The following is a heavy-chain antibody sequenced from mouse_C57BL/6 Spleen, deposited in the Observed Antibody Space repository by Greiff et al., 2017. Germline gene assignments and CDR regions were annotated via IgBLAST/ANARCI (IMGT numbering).Heavy chain of an antibody. V-gene: IGHV1-66*01. D-gene: IGHD2-10*02. CDR3: ARGYGSWYFDV. CDR1: GYSFTSYY. Sequence: VKLVESGPELVKPGASVKISCKASGYSFTSYYIHWVKQRPGQGLEWIGWIYPGSGNTKYNEKFKGKATLTADTSSSTAYMQLSSLASEDSAVYYCARGYGSWYFDVWGTGTTVTVSS. CDR2: IYPGSGNT. J-gene: IGHJ1*03.